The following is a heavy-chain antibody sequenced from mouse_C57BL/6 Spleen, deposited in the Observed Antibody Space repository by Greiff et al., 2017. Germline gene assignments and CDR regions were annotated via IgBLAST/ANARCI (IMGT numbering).Heavy chain of an antibody. V-gene: IGHV1-80*01. J-gene: IGHJ1*03. D-gene: IGHD1-1*01. Sequence: QVQLQQSGAELVKPGASVKISCKASGYAFSSYWMNWVKQRPGKGLEWIGQIYPGDGDTNYNGKFKGKATLTADKSSSTAYMQLSSLTSEDSAVYFGARGDYGSSYGDWYFDGWGTGTTVTVSS. CDR2: IYPGDGDT. CDR3: ARGDYGSSYGDWYFDG. CDR1: GYAFSSYW.